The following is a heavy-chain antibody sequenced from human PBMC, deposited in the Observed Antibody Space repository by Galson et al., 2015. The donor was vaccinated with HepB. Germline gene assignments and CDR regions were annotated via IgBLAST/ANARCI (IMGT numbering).Heavy chain of an antibody. CDR3: ARGRWSSSPTAYYLDY. CDR1: GGTFSSYA. D-gene: IGHD6-6*01. CDR2: INAGNGNT. V-gene: IGHV1-3*01. J-gene: IGHJ4*02. Sequence: SVKVSCKASGGTFSSYAISWVRQAPGQGLEWMGWINAGNGNTKYSQQFQGRVTVTRDTSASTAYIELSSLRFEDTAMYYCARGRWSSSPTAYYLDYWGQGTLVTVSS.